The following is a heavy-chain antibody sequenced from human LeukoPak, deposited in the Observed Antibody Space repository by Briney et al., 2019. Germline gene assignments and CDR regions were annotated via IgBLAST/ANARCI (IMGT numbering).Heavy chain of an antibody. Sequence: GGSLRLSCTASGFTFGDYAMSWVRQAPGKGLEWVGFIRSKAYGGTTEYAASVKGRFTISRDDSKSIAYLQMNSLKTEDTAVYYCTRGEVGNYYDSSGYYSSLDYWGQGTLVTVSS. CDR3: TRGEVGNYYDSSGYYSSLDY. CDR2: IRSKAYGGTT. D-gene: IGHD3-22*01. CDR1: GFTFGDYA. V-gene: IGHV3-49*04. J-gene: IGHJ4*02.